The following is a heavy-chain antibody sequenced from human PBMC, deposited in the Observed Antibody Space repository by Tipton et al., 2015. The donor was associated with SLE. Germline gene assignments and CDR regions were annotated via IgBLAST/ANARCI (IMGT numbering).Heavy chain of an antibody. D-gene: IGHD3-10*01. CDR2: IYTNENT. CDR3: AADYPSGSYRFDF. Sequence: TLSLTCTVSGGSISSYYWGWIRQPAGGGLEWIGRIYTNENTNYNPSLKSRVTMSVDTSKNHFSLKLISVTAADTAVYYCAADYPSGSYRFDFWGQGTLVTVSS. J-gene: IGHJ4*02. CDR1: GGSISSYY. V-gene: IGHV4-4*07.